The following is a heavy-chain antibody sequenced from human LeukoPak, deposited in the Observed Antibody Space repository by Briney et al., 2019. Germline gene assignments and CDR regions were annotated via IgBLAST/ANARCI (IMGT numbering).Heavy chain of an antibody. V-gene: IGHV1-46*01. J-gene: IGHJ6*02. CDR1: GYTFTSNY. CDR2: INPSGGST. Sequence: GASVKVSCKASGYTFTSNYIHWVRQAPGQGLEWMGIINPSGGSTSYAQKFQGRVTMTRDTSTSTVYMELSSLRSEDTAVYYCARDMVRLAQDFTMIVVVTDYYYYGMDVWGQGTTVTVSS. CDR3: ARDMVRLAQDFTMIVVVTDYYYYGMDV. D-gene: IGHD3-22*01.